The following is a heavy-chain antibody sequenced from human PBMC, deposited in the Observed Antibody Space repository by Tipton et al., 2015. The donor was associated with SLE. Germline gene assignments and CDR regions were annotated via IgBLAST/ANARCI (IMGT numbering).Heavy chain of an antibody. CDR2: IWYDGNNK. Sequence: SLRLSCAASGFTVSSNYMTWVRQAPGKGLEWVAVIWYDGNNKYYADSVKGRFTISRDTSKNTLYLQMDSLRTEDTAVYYCARGDSHRIEGGEYWGQGTLVTVSS. J-gene: IGHJ4*02. V-gene: IGHV3-33*08. CDR3: ARGDSHRIEGGEY. CDR1: GFTVSSNY. D-gene: IGHD2-15*01.